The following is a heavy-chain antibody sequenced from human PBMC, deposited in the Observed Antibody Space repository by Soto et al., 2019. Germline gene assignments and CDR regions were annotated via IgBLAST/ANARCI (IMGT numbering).Heavy chain of an antibody. Sequence: SQTLSLTCTVSGGSISSYYWSWIRQPPGKGLEWIGYIYYSGSTNYNPSLKSRVTISVDTSKNQFSLKLSSVTAADTAVYYCARHGGGYDSLWLGVYFDYWGQGTLVTVSS. V-gene: IGHV4-59*08. CDR2: IYYSGST. D-gene: IGHD5-12*01. CDR3: ARHGGGYDSLWLGVYFDY. J-gene: IGHJ4*02. CDR1: GGSISSYY.